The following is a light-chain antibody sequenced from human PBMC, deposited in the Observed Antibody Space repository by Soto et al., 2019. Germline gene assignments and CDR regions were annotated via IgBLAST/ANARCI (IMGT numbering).Light chain of an antibody. J-gene: IGKJ5*01. CDR2: AAS. Sequence: DIQLTQSPSFLSASVRDRVTITCRASQGISSYLAWYQQKPGKAPKLLIYAASTLQSGVPSRFSGSGSGTEFTLTISSLQHEDFATYYCQQLNSFPITFGQGTRLEIK. CDR3: QQLNSFPIT. CDR1: QGISSY. V-gene: IGKV1-9*01.